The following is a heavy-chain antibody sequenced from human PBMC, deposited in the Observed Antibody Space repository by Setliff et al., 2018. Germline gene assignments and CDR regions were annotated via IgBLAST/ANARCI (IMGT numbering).Heavy chain of an antibody. Sequence: SETLSLTCAVYGGSFSGYYWSWIRQPPGKGLEWIGYIYHSGSTYYNPSLKSRVTISVDRSKNQFSLKLSSVTAADTAVYYCARVLSYYYDSSGYSGWFDPWGQGTLVTVSS. D-gene: IGHD3-22*01. V-gene: IGHV4-34*01. CDR1: GGSFSGYY. CDR3: ARVLSYYYDSSGYSGWFDP. J-gene: IGHJ5*02. CDR2: IYHSGST.